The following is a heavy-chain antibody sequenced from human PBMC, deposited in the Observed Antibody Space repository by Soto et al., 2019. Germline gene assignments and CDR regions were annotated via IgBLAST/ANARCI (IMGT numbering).Heavy chain of an antibody. J-gene: IGHJ4*02. V-gene: IGHV5-51*01. Sequence: GESLKISCKASGYSFTNFWIGWVRPMPGRGLEWMGIIFPGNSDTIYSPSFRGQVTISVDRSISTAYLQWISLEASDTATYYCARLGRYEYVWGSHEEYWGQGTLVTVSS. CDR3: ARLGRYEYVWGSHEEY. CDR2: IFPGNSDT. D-gene: IGHD3-16*01. CDR1: GYSFTNFW.